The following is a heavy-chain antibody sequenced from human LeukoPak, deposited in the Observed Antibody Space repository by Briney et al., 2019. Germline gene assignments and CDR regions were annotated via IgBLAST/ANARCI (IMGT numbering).Heavy chain of an antibody. V-gene: IGHV3-23*01. CDR1: GFTFSSYA. J-gene: IGHJ4*02. D-gene: IGHD5-18*01. Sequence: SGGSLRLSCAASGFTFSSYAMSWVRQAPGKGLEWVSAISGSGGSTYYADSVKGRFTISRDNAKNSLYLQMNSLRAEDTAVYYCAREGQLWLTDFDYWGQGTLVTVSS. CDR2: ISGSGGST. CDR3: AREGQLWLTDFDY.